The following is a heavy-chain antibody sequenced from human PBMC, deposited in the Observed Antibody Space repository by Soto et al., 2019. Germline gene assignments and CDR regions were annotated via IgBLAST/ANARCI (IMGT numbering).Heavy chain of an antibody. CDR1: GFPFSIYS. CDR3: ARSVEGHFDY. Sequence: EVQLVESGGGLVQPGGSLRLTCVASGFPFSIYSMNWVRQAPGKGLEWSSYITSDTNTIKYADFVKGRFTISRDNAKNLVYLQMNSLRDEDTVVYFCARSVEGHFDYWGQGTVVTVSS. V-gene: IGHV3-48*02. CDR2: ITSDTNTI. D-gene: IGHD6-19*01. J-gene: IGHJ4*02.